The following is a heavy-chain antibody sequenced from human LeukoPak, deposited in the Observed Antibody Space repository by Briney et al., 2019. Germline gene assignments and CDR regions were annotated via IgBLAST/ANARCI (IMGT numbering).Heavy chain of an antibody. V-gene: IGHV3-23*01. CDR2: SSSSGVST. D-gene: IGHD5-12*01. Sequence: GGSLRLSCAASGFTFSSCAMSWVRQAPGKGLEWVSTSSSSGVSTYYADSVKGRFTISRDNSKNTMNLQMNSLRAEDTAVYYCAKGLQQWLRGDFDYWGQGTLVTVSS. J-gene: IGHJ4*02. CDR3: AKGLQQWLRGDFDY. CDR1: GFTFSSCA.